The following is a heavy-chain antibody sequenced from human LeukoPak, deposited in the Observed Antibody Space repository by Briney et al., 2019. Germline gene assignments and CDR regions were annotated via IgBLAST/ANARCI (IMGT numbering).Heavy chain of an antibody. Sequence: SETLSLTCTVSGGSISSHYWGWIRQPPGRGLEWIGYIYYGGSTNYNPSLKSRVTISVDTSKNQFSLKLSSVTAADTAVYYCARGKYSSSSPINYYYYYYMDVWGKGTTVTVSS. CDR2: IYYGGST. J-gene: IGHJ6*03. CDR3: ARGKYSSSSPINYYYYYYMDV. V-gene: IGHV4-59*11. CDR1: GGSISSHY. D-gene: IGHD6-6*01.